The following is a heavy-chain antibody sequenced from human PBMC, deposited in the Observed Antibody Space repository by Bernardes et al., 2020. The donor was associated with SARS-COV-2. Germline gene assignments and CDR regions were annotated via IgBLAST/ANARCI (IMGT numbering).Heavy chain of an antibody. CDR2: INGSGGST. CDR3: AKEMTTLTTFDYFDY. Sequence: VGSLSLSCTASGFTFSSYAMSWVRQAPGKGLEWVSGINGSGGSTYYADSVKGRFTISRDNSKNTLYLQMNSLRAEDTAVYFCAKEMTTLTTFDYFDYWGQGTLVTVSS. D-gene: IGHD4-17*01. CDR1: GFTFSSYA. V-gene: IGHV3-23*01. J-gene: IGHJ4*02.